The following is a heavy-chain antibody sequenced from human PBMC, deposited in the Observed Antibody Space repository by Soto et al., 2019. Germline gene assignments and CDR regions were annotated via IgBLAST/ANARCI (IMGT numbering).Heavy chain of an antibody. CDR1: GGSISSSSYY. CDR2: IYYSGST. J-gene: IGHJ5*02. CDR3: ARNETGKGWFDP. V-gene: IGHV4-39*07. Sequence: PSETLSLTCTVSGGSISSSSYYWGWIRQPPGKGLEWIGSIYYSGSTYYNPSLKSRVTISVDRSKNQFSLKLSSVTAADTAVYYCARNETGKGWFDPWGQGTLVTVSS.